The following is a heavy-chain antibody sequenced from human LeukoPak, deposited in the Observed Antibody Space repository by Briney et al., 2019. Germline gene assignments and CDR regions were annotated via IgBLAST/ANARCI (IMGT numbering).Heavy chain of an antibody. Sequence: AASVKVSCKASGYTFTGYYMHWVRQAPGQGLEWMGWINPNSGGTNYAQKFQGRVTMTRDTSISTAYMELSRLRSDDTAVYYCARGDHGDYSNWFDPWGQGTLVTVSS. CDR1: GYTFTGYY. CDR3: ARGDHGDYSNWFDP. J-gene: IGHJ5*02. CDR2: INPNSGGT. V-gene: IGHV1-2*02. D-gene: IGHD4-17*01.